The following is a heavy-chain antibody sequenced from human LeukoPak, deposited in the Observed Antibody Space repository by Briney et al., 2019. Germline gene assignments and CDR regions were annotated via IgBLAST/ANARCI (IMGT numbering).Heavy chain of an antibody. J-gene: IGHJ4*02. CDR1: GYTFNTYG. CDR3: SRTNWVAATGTGSDY. V-gene: IGHV1-18*01. Sequence: ASVKVSCKASGYTFNTYGITWVRQAPGQGLERMGWISGYSGNTNYEQKLQGRVTMTTDTSTSTAYMELRSLTSDDTAVYYCSRTNWVAATGTGSDYWGQGTLVIVSS. D-gene: IGHD1-26*01. CDR2: ISGYSGNT.